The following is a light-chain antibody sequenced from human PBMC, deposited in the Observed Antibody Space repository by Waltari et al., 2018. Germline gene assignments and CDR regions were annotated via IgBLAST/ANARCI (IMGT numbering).Light chain of an antibody. J-gene: IGLJ2*01. CDR2: EVT. CDR3: SSYAGSTTLVI. Sequence: QSPLTQPASVSGSPGQSITISCTGTSNDVGSYNLVSWYQQYPGKAPTLMIYEVTKRPSGVSSRFSGSKSGNTASLTISGLQAEDEADYYCSSYAGSTTLVIFGGGTKLTV. V-gene: IGLV2-23*02. CDR1: SNDVGSYNL.